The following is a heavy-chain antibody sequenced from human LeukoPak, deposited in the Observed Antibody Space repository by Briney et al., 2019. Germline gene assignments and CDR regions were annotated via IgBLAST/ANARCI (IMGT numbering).Heavy chain of an antibody. CDR2: ISWNSGSI. CDR1: GFTFDDYA. V-gene: IGHV3-9*01. J-gene: IGHJ3*02. D-gene: IGHD1-26*01. Sequence: PGGSLRLSCAASGFTFDDYAMHWVRQAPGKGLEWVSGISWNSGSIGYADSVKGRFTISRDNAKNSLYLQMNSLRAEDTALYYCAKDLVVGATEGDAFDIWGQGTMVTVSS. CDR3: AKDLVVGATEGDAFDI.